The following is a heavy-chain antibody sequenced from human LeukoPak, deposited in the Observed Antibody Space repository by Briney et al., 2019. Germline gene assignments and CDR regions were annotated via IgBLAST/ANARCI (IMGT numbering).Heavy chain of an antibody. CDR2: ISWNSGSI. J-gene: IGHJ4*02. D-gene: IGHD4-11*01. CDR3: AKGLGKATVTPLGY. Sequence: AGGSLRLSCAASGFTFDDYAMHWVRQAPGKGLEWVSGISWNSGSIGYADSVKGRFTISRDNSKNTLYLQMDSLRAEDTAVYYCAKGLGKATVTPLGYWGQGTLVTVSS. V-gene: IGHV3-9*01. CDR1: GFTFDDYA.